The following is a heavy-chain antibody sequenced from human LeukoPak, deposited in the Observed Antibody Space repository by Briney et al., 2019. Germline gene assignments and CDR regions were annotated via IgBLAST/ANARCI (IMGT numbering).Heavy chain of an antibody. J-gene: IGHJ6*03. CDR2: IKQDGIEK. CDR1: GFTFSSYW. Sequence: PGGSLRLSCAASGFTFSSYWMSWVRQAPGKGLEWVGNIKQDGIEKYYVDSVKGLFTISRDNAKNSLYLQMNSLRAEDTAVYYCVSKGSGSYYYYYYYMDVWGKGTTVTVSS. CDR3: VSKGSGSYYYYYYYMDV. D-gene: IGHD3-10*01. V-gene: IGHV3-7*01.